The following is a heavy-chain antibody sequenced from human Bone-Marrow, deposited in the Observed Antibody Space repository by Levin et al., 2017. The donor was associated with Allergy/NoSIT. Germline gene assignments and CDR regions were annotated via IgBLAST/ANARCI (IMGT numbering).Heavy chain of an antibody. D-gene: IGHD4-17*01. V-gene: IGHV3-73*01. J-gene: IGHJ3*02. CDR1: GFTFSGSA. CDR2: IRSKANSYAT. Sequence: GGSLRLSCAASGFTFSGSAMHWVRQASGKGLEWVGRIRSKANSYATAYAASVKGRFTISRDDSKNTAYLQMNSLKTEDTAVYYCTRRPPMTTVIQGVAFDIWGQGTMVTVSS. CDR3: TRRPPMTTVIQGVAFDI.